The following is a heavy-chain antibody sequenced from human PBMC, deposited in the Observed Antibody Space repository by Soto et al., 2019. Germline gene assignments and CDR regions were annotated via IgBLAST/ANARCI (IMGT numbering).Heavy chain of an antibody. D-gene: IGHD6-19*01. Sequence: GGSLRLSCAASGFTFSSYSMNWVRKAPGKGLEWVSSISSSSSYIYYADSVTGRFTISRDNAKHSLYLQMNSLRAEDTAVYYCTLAEMSSGWPDYDYWGQGTLVTVSS. V-gene: IGHV3-21*01. CDR1: GFTFSSYS. CDR2: ISSSSSYI. J-gene: IGHJ4*02. CDR3: TLAEMSSGWPDYDY.